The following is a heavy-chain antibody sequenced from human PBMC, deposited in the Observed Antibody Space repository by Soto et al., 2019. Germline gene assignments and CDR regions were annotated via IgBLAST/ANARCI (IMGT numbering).Heavy chain of an antibody. J-gene: IGHJ6*02. CDR2: ISINGIST. CDR1: GFTFSTYA. CDR3: ARDGIVVVPAAIKKSPGYYYGMDV. Sequence: LRLSCAASGFTFSTYAMSWVRQAPGRGLEWVSAISINGISTYYAGSGKGRFTISRDNSKNTLYLQMNSLRAEDTAVYYCARDGIVVVPAAIKKSPGYYYGMDVWGQGTTVTVSS. D-gene: IGHD2-2*02. V-gene: IGHV3-23*01.